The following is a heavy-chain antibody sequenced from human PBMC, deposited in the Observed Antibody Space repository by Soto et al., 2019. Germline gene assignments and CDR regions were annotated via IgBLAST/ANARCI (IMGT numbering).Heavy chain of an antibody. Sequence: PSETLSLTCAVYGGSSSGYYWSWIRQPPGKGLEWIGEINHSGSTNYNPSLKSRVTISVDTSKNQFSLKLSSVTAADTAVYYCARERQRKNYYYYGMDVLGQGTRVTVSS. CDR3: ARERQRKNYYYYGMDV. D-gene: IGHD6-25*01. CDR2: INHSGST. J-gene: IGHJ6*02. V-gene: IGHV4-34*01. CDR1: GGSSSGYY.